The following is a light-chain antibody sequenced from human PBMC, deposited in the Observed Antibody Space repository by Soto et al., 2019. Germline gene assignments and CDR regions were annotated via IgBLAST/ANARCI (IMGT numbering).Light chain of an antibody. CDR2: EVS. V-gene: IGLV2-8*01. CDR1: SSDIGAYNY. J-gene: IGLJ3*02. CDR3: SSYAGSNDRWV. Sequence: QSALTQPPSASGSPGQSVTISCTGTSSDIGAYNYVSWYQQHPGKAPKLMIREVSQRPSGVPDRFSGSKSGNTASLTVSGLQAEDEADYYCSSYAGSNDRWVFGGGTKLTVL.